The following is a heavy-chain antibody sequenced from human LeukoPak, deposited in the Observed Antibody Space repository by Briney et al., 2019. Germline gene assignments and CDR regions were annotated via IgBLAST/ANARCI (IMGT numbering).Heavy chain of an antibody. D-gene: IGHD7-27*01. CDR3: ARDNWGSSYFDY. J-gene: IGHJ4*02. CDR2: IYYSGST. Sequence: SETLSLTCTVSGGSISSYYWSWIRQPPGKGLEWIGYIYYSGSTNYNPSLKSRVTISVDTSKNQFSLKLSSVTAADTAVYYCARDNWGSSYFDYWGQGTLVTVSS. CDR1: GGSISSYY. V-gene: IGHV4-59*01.